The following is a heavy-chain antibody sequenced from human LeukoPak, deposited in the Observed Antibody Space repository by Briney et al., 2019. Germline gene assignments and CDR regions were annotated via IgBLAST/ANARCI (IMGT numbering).Heavy chain of an antibody. CDR2: INPKTGAT. CDR1: GYRFIGYY. D-gene: IGHD3-16*01. J-gene: IGHJ2*01. V-gene: IGHV1-2*02. CDR3: ARDREDTWGSPGFFDL. Sequence: ASVKVSCKASGYRFIGYYIHWVRQAPGQGLEWMGWINPKTGATKYAQKFQGRVTMTRDRPITTVYMDLSRLRSDGTALYFCARDREDTWGSPGFFDLWGRGTLVTVSS.